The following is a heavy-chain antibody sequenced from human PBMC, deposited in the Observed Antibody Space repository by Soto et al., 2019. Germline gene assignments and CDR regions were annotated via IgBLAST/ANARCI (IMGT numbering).Heavy chain of an antibody. CDR3: ARGSRVKIPAATGRDYYYHGLDV. Sequence: KTSETLSLTCAVYGGSFRGYYWSWIRQPPGKGLEWIGEINHRGSANYNPSVKSRVTISVDTSKNQFSLKLNSVTAADTAMYYCARGSRVKIPAATGRDYYYHGLDVWAQGTAVTVSS. CDR2: INHRGSA. CDR1: GGSFRGYY. V-gene: IGHV4-34*01. D-gene: IGHD1-26*01. J-gene: IGHJ6*02.